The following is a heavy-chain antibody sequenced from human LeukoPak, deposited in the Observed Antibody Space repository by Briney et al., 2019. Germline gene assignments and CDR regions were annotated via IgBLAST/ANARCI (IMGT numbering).Heavy chain of an antibody. CDR2: IYYSGST. CDR3: ARHIVTYYYDSSGYYFDY. D-gene: IGHD3-22*01. CDR1: GGSISSSSYY. Sequence: SETLSLTCTVAGGSISSSSYYWSWIRQPPGKGLEWIGSIYYSGSTYYNPSLKSRVTISVDTSKNQFSLKLSSVTAADTAVYYCARHIVTYYYDSSGYYFDYWGQGTLVTVSS. J-gene: IGHJ4*02. V-gene: IGHV4-39*01.